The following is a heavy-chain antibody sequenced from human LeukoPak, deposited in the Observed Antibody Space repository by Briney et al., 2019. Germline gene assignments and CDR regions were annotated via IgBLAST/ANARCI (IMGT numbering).Heavy chain of an antibody. J-gene: IGHJ4*02. CDR1: GYTFTGYY. D-gene: IGHD6-13*01. V-gene: IGHV1-2*02. CDR2: INPNSGGT. CDR3: ARAQDPRIAEAYYFDS. Sequence: ASVKVSCKASGYTFTGYYMHWVRQAPGQGLEWMGWINPNSGGTNYAQKFQGRVTMTRDTSISTAYMELSRLRSDDTAVYYCARAQDPRIAEAYYFDSWGQGTLVTVSS.